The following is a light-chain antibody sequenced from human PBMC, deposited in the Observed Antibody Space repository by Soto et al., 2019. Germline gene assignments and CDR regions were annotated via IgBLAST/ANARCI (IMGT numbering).Light chain of an antibody. V-gene: IGKV3-20*01. CDR3: QHYNSYSEA. CDR1: QSVSSNY. Sequence: PGERAALSCRASQSVSSNYLAWYQQKPGQAPRLLIYSASSRATGIPDRFSGSGSGTEFTLTISSLQPDDFATYYCQHYNSYSEAFGQGTKVDIK. CDR2: SAS. J-gene: IGKJ1*01.